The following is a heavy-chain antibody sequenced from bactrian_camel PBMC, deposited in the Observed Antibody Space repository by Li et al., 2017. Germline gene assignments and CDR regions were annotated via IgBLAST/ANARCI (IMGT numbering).Heavy chain of an antibody. D-gene: IGHD1*01. CDR2: VNSGGGST. CDR3: ASAFSTGN. J-gene: IGHJ4*01. Sequence: VQLVESGGASVQAGGSLTLSCEASKYTYKPACMGWFRQAPGKGLEWVSAVNSGGGSTYYADSVKGRFTISRDNAKNTLYLQMTSLKPEDTALYYCASAFSTGNWDQGTQVTVS. CDR1: KYTYKPAC. V-gene: IGHV3S40*01.